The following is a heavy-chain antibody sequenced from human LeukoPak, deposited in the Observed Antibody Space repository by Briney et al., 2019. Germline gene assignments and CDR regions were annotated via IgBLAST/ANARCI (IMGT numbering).Heavy chain of an antibody. CDR3: SRENGAFSPFGY. V-gene: IGHV4-4*02. Sequence: SGTLSLTCGVPGGSITTTNWWSWVRQPPGQGLEWIGEIHLSGRTNYNPSLNSRVTLALDTSKNHLSLSLTSVTAADTAVYYCSRENGAFSPFGYWGQGTLVTVPS. J-gene: IGHJ4*02. CDR1: GGSITTTNW. CDR2: IHLSGRT. D-gene: IGHD2-8*01.